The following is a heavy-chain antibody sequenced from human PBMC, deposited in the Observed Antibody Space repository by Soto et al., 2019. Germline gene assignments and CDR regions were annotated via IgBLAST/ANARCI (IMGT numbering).Heavy chain of an antibody. CDR1: GGSISSGGYY. Sequence: SETLSLTCTVSGGSISSGGYYWGWIRQPPGKGLEWIGSIYYSGSTYYNPSLKSRVTISVDTSKNQFSLKLSSVTAADTAVYYCASLYCSGGSCYSTGYYMDVWGKGTTVTVSS. D-gene: IGHD2-15*01. J-gene: IGHJ6*03. V-gene: IGHV4-39*01. CDR3: ASLYCSGGSCYSTGYYMDV. CDR2: IYYSGST.